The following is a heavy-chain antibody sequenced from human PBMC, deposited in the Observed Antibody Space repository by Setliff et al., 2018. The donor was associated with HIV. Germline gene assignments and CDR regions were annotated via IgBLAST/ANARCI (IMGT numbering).Heavy chain of an antibody. V-gene: IGHV1-18*01. CDR2: ISAYNGNT. CDR1: GYTFTSYG. Sequence: ASVKVSCKASGYTFTSYGISWVRQAPGQGLEWMGWISAYNGNTNYAQKLQGRVTMTTDTSTSAAYMELRSLRSDDTAVYYCARDRRITIFGVVSVVPSKRTKTRSAFDYWGQGTLVTVSS. D-gene: IGHD3-3*01. J-gene: IGHJ4*02. CDR3: ARDRRITIFGVVSVVPSKRTKTRSAFDY.